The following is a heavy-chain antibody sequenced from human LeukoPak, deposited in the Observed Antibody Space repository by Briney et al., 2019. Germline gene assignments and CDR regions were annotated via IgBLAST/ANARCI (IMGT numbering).Heavy chain of an antibody. Sequence: PGGSLRLSCVGSGFTFSRYSVNWVRQAPGKGLEWVSSLSSTCTYIYYADSLKGRFTISRDNAKNSLYLQMNSLRAEDAAVYYCARGKADYDILTGYYREGEIDYWGQGTLVTVSS. CDR3: ARGKADYDILTGYYREGEIDY. D-gene: IGHD3-9*01. V-gene: IGHV3-21*01. CDR1: GFTFSRYS. CDR2: LSSTCTYI. J-gene: IGHJ4*02.